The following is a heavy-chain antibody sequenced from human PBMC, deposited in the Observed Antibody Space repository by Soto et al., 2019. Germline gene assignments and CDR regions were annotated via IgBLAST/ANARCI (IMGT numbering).Heavy chain of an antibody. J-gene: IGHJ6*02. CDR1: GFTFTSHA. Sequence: GVSLGLSCAASGFTFTSHAMHWVRQTPGKGLEWVAAISYDEIDKKYASSVKGRFTVSRDNVKNTLSLQMNSLRPEDTAVYYCAKDSGYQLPDNYFYYGLDVWGQGTPGTGS. D-gene: IGHD2-2*01. CDR3: AKDSGYQLPDNYFYYGLDV. CDR2: ISYDEIDK. V-gene: IGHV3-30*18.